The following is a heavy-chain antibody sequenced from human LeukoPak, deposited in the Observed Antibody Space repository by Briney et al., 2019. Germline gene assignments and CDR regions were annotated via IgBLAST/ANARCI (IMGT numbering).Heavy chain of an antibody. CDR3: AKGDYTFDP. V-gene: IGHV3-23*01. CDR1: GFTFSFYA. CDR2: ITSSGNTT. Sequence: GGSLRLSCEASGFTFSFYAMSWVRQAPGKGLEWVAGITSSGNTTYYADPVKGRFTISRDNSKNTLYLQMNSLRAEDTAVYYCAKGDYTFDPWGQGTLVTVSS. J-gene: IGHJ5*02. D-gene: IGHD4-11*01.